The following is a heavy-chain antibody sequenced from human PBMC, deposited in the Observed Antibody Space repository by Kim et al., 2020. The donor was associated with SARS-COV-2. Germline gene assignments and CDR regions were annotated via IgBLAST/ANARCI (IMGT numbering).Heavy chain of an antibody. CDR1: GFTFGDYA. CDR2: IRSKAYGGTT. CDR3: TRDSPREGVQASFYYYGMDV. Sequence: GGSLRLSCTASGFTFGDYAMSWVRQAPGKGLEWVGFIRSKAYGGTTEYAASVKGRFTISRDDSKSIAYLQMNSLKTEDTAVYYCTRDSPREGVQASFYYYGMDVWGQGTTVTVSS. J-gene: IGHJ6*02. D-gene: IGHD1-1*01. V-gene: IGHV3-49*04.